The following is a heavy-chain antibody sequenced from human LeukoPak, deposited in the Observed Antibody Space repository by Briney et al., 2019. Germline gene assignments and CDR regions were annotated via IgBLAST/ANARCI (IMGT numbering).Heavy chain of an antibody. CDR1: GFTFSAYG. Sequence: GGSLRLSCTASGFTFSAYGMHWVRQAPGKGLGWVAFIWDDGSNKEYADSVKGRFTISRDNSKNMLYLQMNSLRAEDTAVYYCARGYASGSYPFDCWGQGTLVTVSS. V-gene: IGHV3-33*01. CDR2: IWDDGSNK. D-gene: IGHD3-10*01. J-gene: IGHJ4*02. CDR3: ARGYASGSYPFDC.